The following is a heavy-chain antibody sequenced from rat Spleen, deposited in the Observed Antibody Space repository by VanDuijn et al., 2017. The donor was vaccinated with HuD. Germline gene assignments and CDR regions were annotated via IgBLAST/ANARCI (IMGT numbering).Heavy chain of an antibody. CDR2: ISTGGGNT. CDR1: GFTFTNYD. CDR3: ARRHYGYTDYFDY. V-gene: IGHV5-25*01. J-gene: IGHJ2*01. D-gene: IGHD1-9*01. Sequence: EVRLVESGGGLVQPGRSLKLSCAASGFTFTNYDMAWVRQAPTKGLEWIASISTGGGNTYYRDSVKGRFTISRDNAKSTLYLQMDSLRSEDAATYYCARRHYGYTDYFDYWGQGVMVTVSS.